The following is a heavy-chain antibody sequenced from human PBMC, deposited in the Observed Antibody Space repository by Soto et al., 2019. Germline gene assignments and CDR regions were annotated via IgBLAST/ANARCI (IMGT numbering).Heavy chain of an antibody. V-gene: IGHV3-23*01. J-gene: IGHJ3*02. Sequence: EVQLLESGGGLVQPGGSLRLSCAASGFTFSSYAMSWVRQAPGKGLEWVSAISGSGGSTYYADSVKGRFTISRDKSKNTLYLQMNSLRAEDTAVYYCAKDRDSASLAFDIWGQGTMVTVSS. CDR3: AKDRDSASLAFDI. CDR2: ISGSGGST. CDR1: GFTFSSYA. D-gene: IGHD2-21*02.